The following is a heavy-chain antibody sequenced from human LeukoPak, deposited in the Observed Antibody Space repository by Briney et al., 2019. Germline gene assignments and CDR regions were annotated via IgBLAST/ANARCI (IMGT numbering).Heavy chain of an antibody. CDR2: INPNSGGT. J-gene: IGHJ3*02. CDR3: ARDRNMWALDI. CDR1: GYTFTGYY. Sequence: ASVNVSCKASGYTFTGYYMHWVRQAPGQGLEWMGWINPNSGGTNYAQKFQGRVTMTRDTSISTAYMELRSLRSDDTAVFYCARDRNMWALDIWGQGTMVTVTS. D-gene: IGHD2-21*01. V-gene: IGHV1-2*02.